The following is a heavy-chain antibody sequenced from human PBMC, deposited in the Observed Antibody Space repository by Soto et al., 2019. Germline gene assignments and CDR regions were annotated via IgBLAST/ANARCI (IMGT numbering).Heavy chain of an antibody. V-gene: IGHV3-30*18. D-gene: IGHD3-22*01. J-gene: IGHJ6*02. CDR3: AKDPEYYDSSGYALYYYYVMDV. CDR1: GFSFSSYC. Sequence: GGSLSLSCAASGFSFSSYCMHWVRQAPGKGLEWVAVISYDGSNKYYADSVKGRFTISRDNSKNTLYLQMNSLRAEDTAVYYCAKDPEYYDSSGYALYYYYVMDVWGQGTTVTVSS. CDR2: ISYDGSNK.